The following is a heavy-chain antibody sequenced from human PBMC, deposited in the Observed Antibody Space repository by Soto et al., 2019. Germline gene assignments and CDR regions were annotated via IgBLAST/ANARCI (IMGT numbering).Heavy chain of an antibody. Sequence: QIQLVQSGADVKKPGASLKVSCKASCYAFTSYGISWVRQAPVQGLEWMGWISAYNGNTNYAQNLQGRVTITTNRSTSAAYRELRRLGSDDTAVYYCARERYCFRFREPSYGIDYWGQGTLVTVSS. CDR2: ISAYNGNT. D-gene: IGHD1-26*01. CDR1: CYAFTSYG. V-gene: IGHV1-18*01. CDR3: ARERYCFRFREPSYGIDY. J-gene: IGHJ4*02.